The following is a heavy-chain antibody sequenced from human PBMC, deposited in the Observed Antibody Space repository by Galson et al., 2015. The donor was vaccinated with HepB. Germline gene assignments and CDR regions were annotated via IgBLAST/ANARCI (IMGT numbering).Heavy chain of an antibody. V-gene: IGHV3-33*01. CDR1: GFTFSSYG. CDR3: ARYCSSTSCYTGGAFDI. J-gene: IGHJ3*02. Sequence: SLRLSCAASGFTFSSYGMHWVRQAPGKGLEWVAVIWYDGSNKYYADSVKGRFTISRDNSKNTLYLQMNSLRAEDTAVYYCARYCSSTSCYTGGAFDIWGQGTMVTVSS. CDR2: IWYDGSNK. D-gene: IGHD2-2*02.